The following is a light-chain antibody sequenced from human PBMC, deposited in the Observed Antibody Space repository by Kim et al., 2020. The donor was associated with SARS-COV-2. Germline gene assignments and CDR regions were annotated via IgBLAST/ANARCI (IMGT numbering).Light chain of an antibody. Sequence: LEQTVRVTCRGDSLRTFYASWYQQKPRQAPVLVLYGENDRPSGIPDRFSGSIAGDTASLTITGILAEDEADYYCNSRDSSGDHQGVFGGGTQLTVL. CDR1: SLRTFY. CDR2: GEN. J-gene: IGLJ3*02. V-gene: IGLV3-19*01. CDR3: NSRDSSGDHQGV.